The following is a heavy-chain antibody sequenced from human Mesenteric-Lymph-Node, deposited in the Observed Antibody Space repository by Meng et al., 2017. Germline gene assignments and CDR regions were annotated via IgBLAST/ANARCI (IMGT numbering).Heavy chain of an antibody. V-gene: IGHV3-23*01. Sequence: GGSLRLSCAASGFTFSSYAMSWVRQAPGKGLEWVSAISGSGGSTYYADSVKGRFTISRDNSKNTLYLQMNSLRAEDTAVYYCAKATYYYGSGSYQIYYYYGMDVWGQGTTVTVSS. CDR2: ISGSGGST. CDR1: GFTFSSYA. D-gene: IGHD3-10*01. CDR3: AKATYYYGSGSYQIYYYYGMDV. J-gene: IGHJ6*02.